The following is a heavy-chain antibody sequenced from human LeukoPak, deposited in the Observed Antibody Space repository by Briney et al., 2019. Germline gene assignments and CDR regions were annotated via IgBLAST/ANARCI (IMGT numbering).Heavy chain of an antibody. J-gene: IGHJ6*04. CDR2: ISSSTTYI. Sequence: PGRSLRLSCEVSGFTFSDYNMNWVRQAPGKGLEWVSSISSSTTYIYYADSVKGRFTISRDNAKNSLYLQMNSLRAEDTAVYYCAELGITMIGGVWGKGTTVTISS. V-gene: IGHV3-21*01. CDR1: GFTFSDYN. D-gene: IGHD3-10*02. CDR3: AELGITMIGGV.